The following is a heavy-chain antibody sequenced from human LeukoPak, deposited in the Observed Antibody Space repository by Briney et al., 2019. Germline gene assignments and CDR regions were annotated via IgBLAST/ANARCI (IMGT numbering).Heavy chain of an antibody. V-gene: IGHV4-34*01. CDR2: VNHSGTT. CDR3: ARGITFGGVIVWNWFDP. J-gene: IGHJ5*02. Sequence: PSETLSLTCGVYGGSLSGHYWTWIRQPPGKGLEWIGEVNHSGTTNYNPSLKSRVTISVDTSKNQFSLKLNSVTAADTAVYYCARGITFGGVIVWNWFDPWGQGTLVTVSS. CDR1: GGSLSGHY. D-gene: IGHD3-16*02.